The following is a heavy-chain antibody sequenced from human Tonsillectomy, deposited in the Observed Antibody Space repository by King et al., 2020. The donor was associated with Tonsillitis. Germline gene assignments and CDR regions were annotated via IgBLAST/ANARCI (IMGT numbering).Heavy chain of an antibody. Sequence: VQLVESGGGLVQPGGPLRLSCAASGFTFRSYALSWVRQSPGQGLQWVSAISGSGYKTYYIDSVKCRFTISRDKSKNTVSLQMNSLRAEDTGVYYCVREMLTGSCADYWGQGTLVTVSS. CDR3: VREMLTGSCADY. D-gene: IGHD2-15*01. CDR2: ISGSGYKT. V-gene: IGHV3-23*04. J-gene: IGHJ4*02. CDR1: GFTFRSYA.